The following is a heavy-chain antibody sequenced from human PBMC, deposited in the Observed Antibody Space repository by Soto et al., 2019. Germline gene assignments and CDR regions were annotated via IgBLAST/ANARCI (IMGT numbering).Heavy chain of an antibody. CDR1: GGSSSSYY. J-gene: IGHJ5*02. V-gene: IGHV4-59*12. Sequence: PSETLPLTCTVSGGSSSSYYWSWIRQHPGKGLEWIGYIYYSGSTNYNPSLKSRVTISVDTPKDQFSLKLSSVTAADTAVYYCARSVFPWGQGTLVTVSS. CDR2: IYYSGST. CDR3: ARSVFP.